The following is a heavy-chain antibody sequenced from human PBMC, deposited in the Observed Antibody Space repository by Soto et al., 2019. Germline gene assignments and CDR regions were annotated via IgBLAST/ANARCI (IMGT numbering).Heavy chain of an antibody. D-gene: IGHD2-15*01. CDR2: IYYTGST. J-gene: IGHJ4*02. CDR1: GGSISGYY. Sequence: QVKLQESGPGLVKPSETLSLTCTVSGGSISGYYWSWVRQPPGKGLEWIGYIYYTGSTNYNPSLKSRVTLSVDTSKNQFSLKLNSVTAADTAVYYCARDTCSAGSCYPGYWGQGTLVTVSS. CDR3: ARDTCSAGSCYPGY. V-gene: IGHV4-59*01.